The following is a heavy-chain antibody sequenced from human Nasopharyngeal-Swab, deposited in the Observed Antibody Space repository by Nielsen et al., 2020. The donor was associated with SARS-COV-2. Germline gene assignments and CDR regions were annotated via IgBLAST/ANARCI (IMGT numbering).Heavy chain of an antibody. V-gene: IGHV1-46*01. Sequence: ASVKVSCKASGCTFTSYYMHWVRQAPGQGLEWMGIIDPSGATTTYAQKFQGRVTMTRDASTSTVYMELSSLRSEDTAVYYCARLTVATNGFDYWGQGTLVTVSS. CDR1: GCTFTSYY. J-gene: IGHJ4*02. CDR3: ARLTVATNGFDY. CDR2: IDPSGATT. D-gene: IGHD5-12*01.